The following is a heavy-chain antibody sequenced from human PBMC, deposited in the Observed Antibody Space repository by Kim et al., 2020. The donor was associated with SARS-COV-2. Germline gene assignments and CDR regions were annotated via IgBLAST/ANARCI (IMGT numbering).Heavy chain of an antibody. CDR2: IIPILGIA. J-gene: IGHJ5*02. CDR1: GGTFSSYA. D-gene: IGHD6-6*01. CDR3: ARAPHYSSSSRQGWFDP. V-gene: IGHV1-69*04. Sequence: SVKVSCKASGGTFSSYAISWVRQAPGQGLEWMGRIIPILGIANYAQKFQGRVTITADKSTSTAYMELSSLRSEDTAVYYCARAPHYSSSSRQGWFDPWGQGTLVTVSS.